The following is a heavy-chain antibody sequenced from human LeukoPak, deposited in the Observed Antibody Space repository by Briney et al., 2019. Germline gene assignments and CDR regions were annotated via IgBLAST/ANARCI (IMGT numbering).Heavy chain of an antibody. D-gene: IGHD3-3*01. J-gene: IGHJ4*02. CDR2: ISSSSSTI. Sequence: GGSLRLSCAASGFTFSSYSMNWVRQAPGKGLKWVSYISSSSSTIYYADSVKGRFTISRDNAKNSLYLQMNSLRAEDTAVYYCARLTTYDFLRLWSEGTLVTVSS. V-gene: IGHV3-48*01. CDR1: GFTFSSYS. CDR3: ARLTTYDFLRL.